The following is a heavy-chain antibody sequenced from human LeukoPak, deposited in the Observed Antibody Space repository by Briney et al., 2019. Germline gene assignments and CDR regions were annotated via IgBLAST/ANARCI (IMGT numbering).Heavy chain of an antibody. J-gene: IGHJ4*02. D-gene: IGHD6-19*01. Sequence: GGALRLSCAASGFTFSNAWMSWGRQAPGEGLEWVGRIKSKTDGGTTDYAAPVKGRFTISRDDSKNTLYLQMNSLKTEDTAVYYCTTGSGWYVVYWGQGTLVTVSS. CDR2: IKSKTDGGTT. V-gene: IGHV3-15*01. CDR1: GFTFSNAW. CDR3: TTGSGWYVVY.